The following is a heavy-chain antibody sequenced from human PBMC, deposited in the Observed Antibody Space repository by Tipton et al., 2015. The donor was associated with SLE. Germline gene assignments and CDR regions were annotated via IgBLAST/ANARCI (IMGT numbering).Heavy chain of an antibody. CDR3: ARFLYYDNSRAWGWFDP. V-gene: IGHV4-38-2*01. J-gene: IGHJ5*02. D-gene: IGHD3-9*01. CDR1: GFAFSRFQ. CDR2: IYSGGNI. Sequence: LRLSCAASGFAFSRFQMDWVRQAPGKGLEWIGSIYSGGNIYYQPSLQSRVTISLDTSRNQVSLRLDSVTAADTAVYYCARFLYYDNSRAWGWFDPWGQGTLVTVTS.